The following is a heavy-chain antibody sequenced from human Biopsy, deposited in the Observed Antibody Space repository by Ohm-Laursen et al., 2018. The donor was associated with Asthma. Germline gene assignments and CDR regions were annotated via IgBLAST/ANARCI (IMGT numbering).Heavy chain of an antibody. D-gene: IGHD2-2*01. V-gene: IGHV1-69*13. CDR3: ARKAGSCISRTCYSLDF. CDR2: INSVFGTT. J-gene: IGHJ4*02. Sequence: ASVKVSCKTLGGTFNTYVIGWVRQAPGQGLEWMGGINSVFGTTTYPQKFQDRVTITADDSTSTVYMELSSLRSKDTAVYYCARKAGSCISRTCYSLDFWGQGTLVTVSS. CDR1: GGTFNTYV.